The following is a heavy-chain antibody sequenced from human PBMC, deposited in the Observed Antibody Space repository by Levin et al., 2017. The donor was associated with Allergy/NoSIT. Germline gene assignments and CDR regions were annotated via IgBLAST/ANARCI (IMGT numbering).Heavy chain of an antibody. D-gene: IGHD3-16*02. CDR2: ISGSSSYT. J-gene: IGHJ4*02. Sequence: GGSLRLSCAASGFTFSDYYMSWIRQAPGKGLEWVSYISGSSSYTNYADSVKGRFTSSRDNAKNSLYLQMNSLRPEDTAVYYCARVLSYRGDYWGQGTLVTVSS. V-gene: IGHV3-11*05. CDR3: ARVLSYRGDY. CDR1: GFTFSDYY.